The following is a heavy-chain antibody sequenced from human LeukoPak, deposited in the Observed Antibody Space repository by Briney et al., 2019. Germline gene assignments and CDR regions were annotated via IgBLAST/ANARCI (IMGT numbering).Heavy chain of an antibody. V-gene: IGHV3-23*01. D-gene: IGHD3-22*01. Sequence: PGGSLRLSCAASGFTFSSYAMSWVRQAPGKGLEWVSAISHSGGTTCYADSVKGRFTISRDNAKNSLYLQMNSLRAEDTAVYYCARDGPPYDSSGYLPPRHDYWGQGTLVTVSS. J-gene: IGHJ4*02. CDR3: ARDGPPYDSSGYLPPRHDY. CDR2: ISHSGGTT. CDR1: GFTFSSYA.